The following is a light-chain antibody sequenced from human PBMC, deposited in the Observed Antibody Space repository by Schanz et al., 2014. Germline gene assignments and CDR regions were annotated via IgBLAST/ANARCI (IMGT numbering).Light chain of an antibody. Sequence: QSALIQPPSVSGSPGQSVTISCTGTSSDIGTYDSVSWYQQHPGTVPKPMIYNVNTRPSGVPDRFSGSKSGSTASMTISGLQSEDEADYYYCSHTSSATIVFAAGTKLTVL. V-gene: IGLV2-18*02. CDR2: NVN. CDR3: CSHTSSATIV. CDR1: SSDIGTYDS. J-gene: IGLJ1*01.